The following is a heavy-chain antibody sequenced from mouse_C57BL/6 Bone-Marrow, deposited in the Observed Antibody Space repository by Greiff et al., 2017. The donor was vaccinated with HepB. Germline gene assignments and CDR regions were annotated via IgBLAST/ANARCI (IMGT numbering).Heavy chain of an antibody. D-gene: IGHD1-1*01. CDR2: IRLKSDNYAT. Sequence: EVKLVESGGGLVQPGGSMKLSCVASGFTFSNYWMNWVRQSPEKGLEWVAQIRLKSDNYATHYAESVKGRFTISRDDSKSSVYLQMNNLRAEDTGIYYCALISTVGGFAYWGQGTLVTVSA. CDR1: GFTFSNYW. CDR3: ALISTVGGFAY. J-gene: IGHJ3*01. V-gene: IGHV6-3*01.